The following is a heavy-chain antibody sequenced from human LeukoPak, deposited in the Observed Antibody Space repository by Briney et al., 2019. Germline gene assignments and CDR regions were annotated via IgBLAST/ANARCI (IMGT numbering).Heavy chain of an antibody. CDR1: GFTFSSYG. CDR3: ARVQFQWFDP. Sequence: GGSLRLSCAASGFTFSSYGMHWVRQAPGKGLEWVAFIRNDGRKKYCGDSVKGRFTISRDNSKKTLSLQMNTLRAEDTAVYYCARVQFQWFDPWGQGTQVTVSS. CDR2: IRNDGRKK. J-gene: IGHJ5*02. D-gene: IGHD6-19*01. V-gene: IGHV3-30*02.